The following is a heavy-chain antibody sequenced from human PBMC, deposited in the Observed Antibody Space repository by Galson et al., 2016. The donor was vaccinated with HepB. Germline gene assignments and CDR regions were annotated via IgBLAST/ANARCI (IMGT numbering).Heavy chain of an antibody. CDR1: GFTFSNSG. Sequence: SLRLSCAASGFTFSNSGMHWVRQAPGKGLEWVAVMSVDGSNKYYADSVKGRFIISRDNSKNTLCLQMNSLRAEDTAVYFCAKGHSQTYYYYYGMDVWGQGTTVTVSS. D-gene: IGHD1-26*01. V-gene: IGHV3-30*18. CDR2: MSVDGSNK. J-gene: IGHJ6*02. CDR3: AKGHSQTYYYYYGMDV.